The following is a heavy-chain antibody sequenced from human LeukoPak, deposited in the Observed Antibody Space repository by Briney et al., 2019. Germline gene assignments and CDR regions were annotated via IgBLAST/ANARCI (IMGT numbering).Heavy chain of an antibody. Sequence: GGSLRLSCAASGFSFTDYAMQWVRQAPGKGLEWVAVISYVGSNKYYADSVQGRFSVSRDNSKNTLYLQMNSLRVEDTAVYYCARAHYYGSGSYSLFDPWGQGTLVTVSS. CDR3: ARAHYYGSGSYSLFDP. J-gene: IGHJ5*02. V-gene: IGHV3-30*04. CDR2: ISYVGSNK. CDR1: GFSFTDYA. D-gene: IGHD3-10*01.